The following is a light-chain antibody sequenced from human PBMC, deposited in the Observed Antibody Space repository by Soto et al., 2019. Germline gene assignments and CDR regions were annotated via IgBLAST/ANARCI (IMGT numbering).Light chain of an antibody. CDR2: STN. J-gene: IGLJ2*01. CDR1: SASVSPTHY. CDR3: ALYVGSGIAV. V-gene: IGLV8-61*01. Sequence: QTVVTQEPSFSVSLGGTVTLTCGLSSASVSPTHYPSWYQQTPGQAPRTLIYSTNTRSSGVPDRFSGSILGNKAALTITGAQAEDECAYHCALYVGSGIAVFGGGTKLTVL.